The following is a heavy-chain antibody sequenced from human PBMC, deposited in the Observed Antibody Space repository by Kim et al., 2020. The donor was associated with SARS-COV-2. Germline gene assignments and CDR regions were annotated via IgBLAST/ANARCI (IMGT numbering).Heavy chain of an antibody. CDR3: ARGRVGVYVWGSYRQQRRDAFDI. D-gene: IGHD3-16*02. J-gene: IGHJ3*02. V-gene: IGHV4-34*01. Sequence: SETLSLTCAVYGGSFSGYYWSWIRQPPGKGLEWIGEINHSGSTNYNPSLKSRVTISVDTSKNQFSLKLSSVTAADTAVYYCARGRVGVYVWGSYRQQRRDAFDIWGQGTMVTVSS. CDR2: INHSGST. CDR1: GGSFSGYY.